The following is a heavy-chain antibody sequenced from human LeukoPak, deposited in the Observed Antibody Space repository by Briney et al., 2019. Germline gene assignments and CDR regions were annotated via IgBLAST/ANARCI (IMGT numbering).Heavy chain of an antibody. CDR2: INQDGSEK. V-gene: IGHV3-7*01. Sequence: GGSLRLSCEASGFPFSSYWMTWVRQAPGKGLEWVANINQDGSEKYYVGSVRGRFTISRDNAKNSLFLQMNSLRAEDTAVYYCSGGFDIWGQGTMVTVSS. J-gene: IGHJ3*02. CDR1: GFPFSSYW. CDR3: SGGFDI. D-gene: IGHD2-15*01.